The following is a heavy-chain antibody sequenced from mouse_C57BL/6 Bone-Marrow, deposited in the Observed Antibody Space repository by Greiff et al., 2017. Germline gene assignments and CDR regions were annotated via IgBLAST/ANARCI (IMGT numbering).Heavy chain of an antibody. J-gene: IGHJ4*01. V-gene: IGHV5-15*01. Sequence: DVMLVESGGGLVQPGGSLKLSCAASGFPFSDYGMAWVRQAPRKGPAWVAFLSNLAYSIYYADTVTGRFTISRENAKNTLYLEMSSLRSEDTAMYYCARGYYAMDYWGQGTSVTVSS. CDR3: ARGYYAMDY. CDR2: LSNLAYSI. CDR1: GFPFSDYG.